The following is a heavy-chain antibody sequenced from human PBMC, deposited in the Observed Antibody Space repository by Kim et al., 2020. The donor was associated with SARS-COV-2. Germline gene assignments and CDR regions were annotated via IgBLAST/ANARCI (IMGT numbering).Heavy chain of an antibody. J-gene: IGHJ4*02. CDR3: TTNGGSVGQGC. Sequence: GGSLRLSCAASGFTFSKAWMHWVRQAPGKGLEWVGRVKAKTDGGTTDYAAPVKGRFTISRDDSKSTLYLQMNSLKIEDTAVYYCTTNGGSVGQGCWGQGTLVTVSS. CDR2: VKAKTDGGTT. CDR1: GFTFSKAW. V-gene: IGHV3-15*01. D-gene: IGHD3-16*01.